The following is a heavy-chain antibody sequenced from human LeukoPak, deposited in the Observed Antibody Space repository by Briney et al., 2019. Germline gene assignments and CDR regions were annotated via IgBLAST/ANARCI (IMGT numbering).Heavy chain of an antibody. CDR1: GFTLSDYK. V-gene: IGHV3-11*01. Sequence: GGSLRLSCAASGFTLSDYKMNWIRQAPGKGLEWISYISSSGRTIDNADSVKGRFTISRDNAKKSLYLQMNSLRAEDTAVYYCARPRQYSGNIEAFDIWGQGTMVTVSS. CDR3: ARPRQYSGNIEAFDI. J-gene: IGHJ3*02. CDR2: ISSSGRTI. D-gene: IGHD1/OR15-1a*01.